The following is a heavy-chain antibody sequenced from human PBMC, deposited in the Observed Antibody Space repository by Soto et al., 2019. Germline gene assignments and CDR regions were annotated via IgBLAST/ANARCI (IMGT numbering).Heavy chain of an antibody. D-gene: IGHD3-16*01. J-gene: IGHJ3*02. CDR1: GDTFTSCA. CDR2: INAFNGNT. Sequence: ASVKVSCKASGDTFTSCAMHWVRQAPGQRLYWMGLINAFNGNTKYSHKFQGRATITRDTSASTDYMELRSMRSEDTAVYYCARGLGQSLIGLLXVFDIWLQGTMX. V-gene: IGHV1-3*01. CDR3: ARGLGQSLIGLLXVFDI.